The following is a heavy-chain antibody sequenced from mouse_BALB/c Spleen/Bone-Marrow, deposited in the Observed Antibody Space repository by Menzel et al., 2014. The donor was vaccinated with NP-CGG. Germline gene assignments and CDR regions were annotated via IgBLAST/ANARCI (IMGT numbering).Heavy chain of an antibody. J-gene: IGHJ3*01. CDR1: GYTFTRSL. D-gene: IGHD2-1*01. CDR2: IYPGSGST. Sequence: LQQSGSELVRPGASVKLSCKASGYTFTRSLIHWVKQRPGQGLEWIGNIYPGSGSTNYDEKFKSKATLTVDTSSSTAYMQLSSLTYEDSAVYYCTRTYGNYPAWFAYWGQGTLVTVSA. V-gene: IGHV1S22*01. CDR3: TRTYGNYPAWFAY.